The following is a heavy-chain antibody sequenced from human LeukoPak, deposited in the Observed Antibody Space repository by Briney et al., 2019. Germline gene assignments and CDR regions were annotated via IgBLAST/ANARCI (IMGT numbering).Heavy chain of an antibody. CDR2: IKQDGSEK. CDR3: ARERIDGYNSLDY. J-gene: IGHJ4*02. CDR1: GFTFSSYW. D-gene: IGHD5-24*01. V-gene: IGHV3-7*03. Sequence: GGSLRLSCAASGFTFSSYWMSWVRQAPGKGLEWVANIKQDGSEKYYVDSVKGRFTISRDNAKNSLYLQMNSLRAEDTAVYYCARERIDGYNSLDYWGQGTLVTVSS.